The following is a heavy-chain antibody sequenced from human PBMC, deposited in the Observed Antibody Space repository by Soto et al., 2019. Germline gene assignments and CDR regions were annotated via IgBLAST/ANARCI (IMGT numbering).Heavy chain of an antibody. Sequence: QVQLVQSGAEVRKPGASVKVSCKASGYTFSSYGINWVRQAPGQGLEWLGWSSAYNGNTKHAQKVQGRVTMTTDTSTSTAYMELRSMRSADTAVYYWARGNIRSAWGYYYDSMDVWGEGTTVTVSS. CDR1: GYTFSSYG. CDR2: SSAYNGNT. V-gene: IGHV1-18*01. CDR3: ARGNIRSAWGYYYDSMDV. D-gene: IGHD3-16*01. J-gene: IGHJ6*03.